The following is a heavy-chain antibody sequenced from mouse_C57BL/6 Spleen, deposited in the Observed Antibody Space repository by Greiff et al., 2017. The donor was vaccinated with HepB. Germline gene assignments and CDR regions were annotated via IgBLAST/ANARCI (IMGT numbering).Heavy chain of an antibody. CDR3: TLYGSSYWFAY. CDR2: IDPEDGDT. CDR1: GFNIKDYY. V-gene: IGHV14-1*01. J-gene: IGHJ3*01. D-gene: IGHD1-1*01. Sequence: VQLQQSGAELVRPGASVKLSCTASGFNIKDYYMHWVKQRPEQGLEWIGRIDPEDGDTEYAPKFQGKATMTADTSSNTAYLQLSSLTSEDTAVYYCTLYGSSYWFAYWGQGTLVTVSA.